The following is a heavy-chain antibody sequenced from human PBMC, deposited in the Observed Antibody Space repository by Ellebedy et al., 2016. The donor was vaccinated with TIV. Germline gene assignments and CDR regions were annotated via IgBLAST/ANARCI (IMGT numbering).Heavy chain of an antibody. CDR1: GGSINNYY. CDR3: ARGNWNDVGHLYHYALDV. J-gene: IGHJ6*02. V-gene: IGHV4-59*12. CDR2: SYYTGIG. D-gene: IGHD1-1*01. Sequence: SETLSLTXNVSGGSINNYYWSWIRQPPGKGLEWIGYSYYTGIGNYNPSLKSRVTISVDVSKNQFSLKLNSVTAADTAVYYCARGNWNDVGHLYHYALDVWGHGTTVTVSS.